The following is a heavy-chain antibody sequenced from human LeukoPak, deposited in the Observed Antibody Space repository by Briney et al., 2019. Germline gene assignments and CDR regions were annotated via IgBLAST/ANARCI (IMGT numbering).Heavy chain of an antibody. CDR2: ISSSSSNK. J-gene: IGHJ4*01. D-gene: IGHD1-1*01. CDR1: GFTFSSYS. Sequence: GGSLRLSCVASGFTFSSYSMNWVRQAPGKGLEWVSAISSSSSNKYYTDSVKGRLTISRDNAKNTLYLQMNSLRAEDTAVYYCARSAAGTYYWGDGDLVTVSS. CDR3: ARSAAGTYY. V-gene: IGHV3-21*01.